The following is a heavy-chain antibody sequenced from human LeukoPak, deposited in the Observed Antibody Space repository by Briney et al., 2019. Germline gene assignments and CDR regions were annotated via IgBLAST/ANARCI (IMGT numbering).Heavy chain of an antibody. D-gene: IGHD3-22*01. J-gene: IGHJ6*03. V-gene: IGHV3-66*01. CDR1: GFTVSSNY. CDR3: ARGIEVGSGYMDV. CDR2: TYSGGST. Sequence: GGPLRLSCAASGFTVSSNYMSWVRQAPGKGLEWVSVTYSGGSTYYADSVKGRFTISRDNSKNTLYLQMNSLRAEDTAVYYCARGIEVGSGYMDVWGKGTTVTISS.